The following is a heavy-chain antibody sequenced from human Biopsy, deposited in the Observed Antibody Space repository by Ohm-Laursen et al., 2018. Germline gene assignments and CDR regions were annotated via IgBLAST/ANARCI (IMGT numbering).Heavy chain of an antibody. Sequence: LRLSCSASGFTFSDYFMSWIRQRPGKGLEWIGYIFNSANTYYNPSLKNLITISGDTSKNQFSLKLNSVTAADTAVYYCARGDYFDSNGYFWFDPWGQGTLVTVSS. D-gene: IGHD3-22*01. CDR3: ARGDYFDSNGYFWFDP. J-gene: IGHJ5*02. CDR2: IFNSANT. V-gene: IGHV4-31*01. CDR1: GFTFSDYF.